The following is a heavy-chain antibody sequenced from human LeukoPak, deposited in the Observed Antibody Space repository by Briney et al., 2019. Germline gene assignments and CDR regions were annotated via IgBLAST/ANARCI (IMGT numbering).Heavy chain of an antibody. J-gene: IGHJ3*01. CDR1: GITFSNYA. CDR3: VRDWSYAFDL. Sequence: GGSLRLSCVASGITFSNYAVSWVRQAPEKGLDWVSVISGSAHKIRYADSVEGRFTISRDDAKNSLYLQMNSLRDDDTAVYYCVRDWSYAFDLWGQGTMVTVSS. CDR2: ISGSAHKI. V-gene: IGHV3-23*01.